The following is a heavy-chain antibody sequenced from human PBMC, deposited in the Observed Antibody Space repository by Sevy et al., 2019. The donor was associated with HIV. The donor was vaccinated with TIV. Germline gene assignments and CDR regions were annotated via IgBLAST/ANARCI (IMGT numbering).Heavy chain of an antibody. Sequence: GGSLRLSCAASGFTFKNYGMSWVRQAPGKGLEWVSALSGSGVGTYYTDSVKGRFTISRDNSQNTLFLQMNSLTADDTAVYFCAKRSYDRGGAFDYWGRGTLVTVSS. J-gene: IGHJ4*02. D-gene: IGHD3-22*01. CDR3: AKRSYDRGGAFDY. V-gene: IGHV3-23*01. CDR2: LSGSGVGT. CDR1: GFTFKNYG.